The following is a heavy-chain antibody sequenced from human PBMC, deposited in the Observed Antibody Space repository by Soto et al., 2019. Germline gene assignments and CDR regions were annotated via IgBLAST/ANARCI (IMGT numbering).Heavy chain of an antibody. D-gene: IGHD6-25*01. CDR1: GGSISSSSYY. CDR3: ARHGVAALQFDY. V-gene: IGHV4-39*01. CDR2: IYFSGRT. J-gene: IGHJ4*02. Sequence: QLQLQESGPGLVKPSETLSLTCAVSGGSISSSSYYWGWIRQPPGKGLEWIESIYFSGRTYYNPSLKSRVTISVDTSKNQFSLRLSSVTAADAAVYFCARHGVAALQFDYWGQGTAVTVSS.